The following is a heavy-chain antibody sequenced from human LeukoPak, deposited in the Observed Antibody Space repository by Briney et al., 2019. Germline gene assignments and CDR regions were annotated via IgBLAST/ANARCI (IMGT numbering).Heavy chain of an antibody. D-gene: IGHD3-10*01. CDR3: ARASDGSGSLLPNWFDP. CDR1: GGSISSSSYY. J-gene: IGHJ5*02. Sequence: SETLSLTCTVSGGSISSSSYYWSWIRQPPGKGLEWIGEINHSGSTNYNPSLKSRVTISVDTSKNQFSLKLGSVTAADTAVYYCARASDGSGSLLPNWFDPWGQGTLVTVSS. V-gene: IGHV4-39*07. CDR2: INHSGST.